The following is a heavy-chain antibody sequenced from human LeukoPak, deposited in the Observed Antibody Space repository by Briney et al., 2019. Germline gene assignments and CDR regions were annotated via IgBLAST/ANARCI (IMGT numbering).Heavy chain of an antibody. CDR2: IRGSGGST. V-gene: IGHV3-23*01. Sequence: GGSLRLSCAASGFTFDDYAMHWVRQAPGKGLEWVSAIRGSGGSTYYADSGKGRFTISTDNSKNTLYLQMTSLRAEDQAVYYCAKVPPGYYYGSGSYYSGVYWGPGTLVTVSS. CDR3: AKVPPGYYYGSGSYYSGVY. D-gene: IGHD3-10*01. J-gene: IGHJ4*02. CDR1: GFTFDDYA.